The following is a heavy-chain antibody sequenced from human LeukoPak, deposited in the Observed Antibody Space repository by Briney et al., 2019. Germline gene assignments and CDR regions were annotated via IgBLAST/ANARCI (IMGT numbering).Heavy chain of an antibody. Sequence: GSVKVSCKASGYTFTSYAMHWVRQAPGQRLEWMGWINVGNGNTKYSQKFQGRVTITRDTSASTAYMELSSLRSEDTAVYYCAREWWELLGGRGSEFDYWGQGTLVTVSS. CDR2: INVGNGNT. V-gene: IGHV1-3*01. D-gene: IGHD1-26*01. J-gene: IGHJ4*02. CDR1: GYTFTSYA. CDR3: AREWWELLGGRGSEFDY.